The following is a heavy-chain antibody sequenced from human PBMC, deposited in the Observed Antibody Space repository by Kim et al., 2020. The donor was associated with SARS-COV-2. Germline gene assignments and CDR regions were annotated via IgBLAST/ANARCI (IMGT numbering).Heavy chain of an antibody. J-gene: IGHJ6*02. CDR3: ARDARYFDWDGMDV. V-gene: IGHV3-33*05. Sequence: GGSLTLSCAASGFTFSSYGMHWVRQAPGKGLEWVAVISYDGSNKYYADSVKGRFTISRDNSKNTLYLQMNSLRAEDTAVYYCARDARYFDWDGMDVWGQGTTVTVSS. CDR1: GFTFSSYG. CDR2: ISYDGSNK. D-gene: IGHD3-9*01.